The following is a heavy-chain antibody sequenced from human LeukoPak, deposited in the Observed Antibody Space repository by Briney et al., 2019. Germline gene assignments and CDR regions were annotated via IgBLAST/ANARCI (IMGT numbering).Heavy chain of an antibody. CDR3: AKAYDSGTYYPDY. Sequence: GGSLSLSCAASGFTFSSHAMSWVRQAPGKGLEWVSTISGSGGSTYYADSVKGRFTISRDNSKNTLYLQMNSLSAEDTAVYYCAKAYDSGTYYPDYWGQGTLVTVSS. CDR1: GFTFSSHA. J-gene: IGHJ4*02. V-gene: IGHV3-23*01. CDR2: ISGSGGST. D-gene: IGHD3-10*01.